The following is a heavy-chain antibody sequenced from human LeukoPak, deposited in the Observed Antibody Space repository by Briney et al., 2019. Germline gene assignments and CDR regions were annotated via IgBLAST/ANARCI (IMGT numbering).Heavy chain of an antibody. Sequence: SETLSPTCAVYGGSFSGYYWSWIRQPPGKGLEWIGEINHSGSTNYNPSLKSRVTISVGTSKNQFSLKLSSVTAADTAVYYCASRDCSSTSCYDYWGQGTLVTVSS. CDR1: GGSFSGYY. J-gene: IGHJ4*02. CDR3: ASRDCSSTSCYDY. V-gene: IGHV4-34*01. CDR2: INHSGST. D-gene: IGHD2-2*01.